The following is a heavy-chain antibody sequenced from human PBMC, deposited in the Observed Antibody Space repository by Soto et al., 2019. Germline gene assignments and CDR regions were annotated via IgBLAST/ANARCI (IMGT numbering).Heavy chain of an antibody. CDR3: ARDLSGTGLDI. CDR1: GDSIGRFY. Sequence: QVQLHESGPGLVKPSETLSLTCNVSGDSIGRFYWSWIRQSAEKGLEWIGRVYSTGGTAYNPALKGRVTISLGRSNNHVSLELNSVTAADTAVYFCARDLSGTGLDIWGRGTRVTVSS. CDR2: VYSTGGT. V-gene: IGHV4-4*07. D-gene: IGHD1-26*01. J-gene: IGHJ6*02.